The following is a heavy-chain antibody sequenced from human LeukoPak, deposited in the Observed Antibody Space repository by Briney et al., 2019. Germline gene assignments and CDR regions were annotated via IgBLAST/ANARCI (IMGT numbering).Heavy chain of an antibody. Sequence: GASVKVSCKASGYTFTGYFIHWVRQAPGQGLEWMGWINPNSGGTNYAQKFQGRVTMTGDTSINTAYMELSRLTSDDTAVYYCSRVSATVPTHWGQGTLLTVSS. V-gene: IGHV1-2*02. CDR3: SRVSATVPTH. CDR2: INPNSGGT. CDR1: GYTFTGYF. J-gene: IGHJ4*02. D-gene: IGHD4-17*01.